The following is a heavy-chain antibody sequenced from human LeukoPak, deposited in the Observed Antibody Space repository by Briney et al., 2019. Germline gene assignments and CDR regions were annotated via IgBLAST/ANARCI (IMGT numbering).Heavy chain of an antibody. CDR1: GFSFSSYS. V-gene: IGHV3-48*01. CDR3: VRDRPYDY. Sequence: PGGSLRLSCAASGFSFSSYSMNWVRPAPGKGLERVSYISSSSSSTIYYADSVKGRFTISRDNAKNSQYLQMNSLRAEDTAVYYCVRDRPYDYWGQGTLVTVSS. J-gene: IGHJ4*02. CDR2: ISSSSSSTI.